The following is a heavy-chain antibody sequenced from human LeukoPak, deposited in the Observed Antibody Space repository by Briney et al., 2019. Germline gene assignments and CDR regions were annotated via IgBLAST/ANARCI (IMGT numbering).Heavy chain of an antibody. D-gene: IGHD3-3*01. J-gene: IGHJ4*02. CDR2: INPSGGST. CDR1: GYTFTSYY. Sequence: ASVKVSCKASGYTFTSYYMHWERQAPGQGLEWMGVINPSGGSTSYAQKFQGRVTMTRDTSASTVYMELSSLRSEDTAVYYCARPSYDFWSGQLGYWGQGTLVTVSS. CDR3: ARPSYDFWSGQLGY. V-gene: IGHV1-46*01.